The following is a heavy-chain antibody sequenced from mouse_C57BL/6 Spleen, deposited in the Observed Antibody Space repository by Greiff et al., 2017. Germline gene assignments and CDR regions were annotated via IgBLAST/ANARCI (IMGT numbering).Heavy chain of an antibody. J-gene: IGHJ2*01. CDR2: ISSGDDYI. CDR3: TRADAYFDY. CDR1: GFTFSSYA. Sequence: EVQLQESGEGLVKPGGSLKLSCAASGFTFSSYAMSWVRQTPEKRLEWVAYISSGDDYIYYADTVKGRFTISRDNARNTLYLQMSSLKSEDTAMYYCTRADAYFDYWGQGTTLTVSS. V-gene: IGHV5-9-1*02.